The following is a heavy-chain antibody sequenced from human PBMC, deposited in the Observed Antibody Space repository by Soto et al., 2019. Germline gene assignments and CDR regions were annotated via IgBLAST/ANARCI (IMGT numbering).Heavy chain of an antibody. CDR2: IYYNGNT. CDR3: ARVGSDWPIDY. CDR1: GGSISSYF. V-gene: IGHV4-59*01. Sequence: SETLSLTCTVSGGSISSYFWSWIRQPPGKGLEWIGYIYYNGNTNYNPSLKSRVTISVETSKNQFSLKLSSATAADTAVYYCARVGSDWPIDYWRQGTLVTVSS. D-gene: IGHD6-19*01. J-gene: IGHJ4*02.